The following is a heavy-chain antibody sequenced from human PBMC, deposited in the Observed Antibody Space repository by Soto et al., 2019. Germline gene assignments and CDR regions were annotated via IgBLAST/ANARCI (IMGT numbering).Heavy chain of an antibody. D-gene: IGHD6-19*01. CDR3: ARGEQWLTKRGGYFDY. V-gene: IGHV4-34*01. Sequence: QVQLQQWGAGLLKPSETLSLTCAVYGGSFSGYYWSWIGQPPGKGLEWIGEINHSGSTNYNPSLKSRVTISVDTSKNQFSLKLSSVTAADTAVYYCARGEQWLTKRGGYFDYWGQGTLVTVSS. CDR2: INHSGST. CDR1: GGSFSGYY. J-gene: IGHJ4*02.